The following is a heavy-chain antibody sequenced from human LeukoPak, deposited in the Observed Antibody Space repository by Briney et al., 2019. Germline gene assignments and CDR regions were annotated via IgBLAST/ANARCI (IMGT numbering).Heavy chain of an antibody. J-gene: IGHJ6*03. Sequence: ASVRVSCKASGYTFTSYYMHWVRQAPGQGLEWMGIINPSGGSTSYAQKFQGRVTMTRDTYTSTVYMELSSLRSEDTAVYYCARDVRAGSYFRTDYYMDVWGKGTTVTISS. D-gene: IGHD1-26*01. CDR3: ARDVRAGSYFRTDYYMDV. V-gene: IGHV1-46*01. CDR1: GYTFTSYY. CDR2: INPSGGST.